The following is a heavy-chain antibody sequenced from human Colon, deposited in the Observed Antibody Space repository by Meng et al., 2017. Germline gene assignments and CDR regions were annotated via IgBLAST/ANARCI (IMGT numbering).Heavy chain of an antibody. Sequence: QMQLRESGPGLVKPSGALSLTCAVSRASISTTNWWTWFRQSPGKGLEWIGEIAHTGRTNYNRSLKSRVSISMDKSKNHFSLNVTSVTAADTAVYYCGTTDINYCPIHYWGQGTLVTVSS. CDR1: RASISTTNW. J-gene: IGHJ4*02. V-gene: IGHV4-4*02. CDR3: GTTDINYCPIHY. CDR2: IAHTGRT. D-gene: IGHD1/OR15-1a*01.